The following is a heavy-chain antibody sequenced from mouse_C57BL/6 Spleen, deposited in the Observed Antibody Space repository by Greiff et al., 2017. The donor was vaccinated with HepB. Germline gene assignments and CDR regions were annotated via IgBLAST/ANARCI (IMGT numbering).Heavy chain of an antibody. V-gene: IGHV1-26*01. CDR1: GYTFTDYY. J-gene: IGHJ2*01. CDR2: INPNNGGT. Sequence: EVKLQQSGPELVKPGASVKISCKASGYTFTDYYMNWVKQSHGKSLEWIGDINPNNGGTSYNQKFKGKATLTVDKSSSTAYMELRSLTSEDSAVYYCARGELDYWGQGTTLTVSS. CDR3: ARGELDY.